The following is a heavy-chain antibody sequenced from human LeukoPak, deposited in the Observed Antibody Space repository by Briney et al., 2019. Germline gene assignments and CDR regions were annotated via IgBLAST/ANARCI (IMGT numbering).Heavy chain of an antibody. Sequence: GGSLRLSCAASGFTFHSHSMNWVRQAPGKGLVWVSRIKPDGSDTNYADSVKGRFTISRDNAKNTVYLQMNSLRAEDTAVYYCARGKYGGYFIDYWGQGTLVTVSS. CDR2: IKPDGSDT. D-gene: IGHD5-12*01. CDR3: ARGKYGGYFIDY. CDR1: GFTFHSHS. V-gene: IGHV3-74*01. J-gene: IGHJ4*02.